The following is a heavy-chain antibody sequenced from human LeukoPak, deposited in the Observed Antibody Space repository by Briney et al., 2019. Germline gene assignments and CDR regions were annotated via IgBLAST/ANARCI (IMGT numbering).Heavy chain of an antibody. D-gene: IGHD3-10*01. J-gene: IGHJ5*02. CDR1: GGSISSGDYS. V-gene: IGHV4-30-4*07. CDR3: ARSQFYGSGSYQGRWFDP. CDR2: IYYSGST. Sequence: SETLSLTCAVSGGSISSGDYSWSWIRQPPGKGLEWFGNIYYSGSTYYTPSLKSRVNISVDTSKNQFSLKLTSVTAADAAVYYCARSQFYGSGSYQGRWFDPWGQGTLVTVSS.